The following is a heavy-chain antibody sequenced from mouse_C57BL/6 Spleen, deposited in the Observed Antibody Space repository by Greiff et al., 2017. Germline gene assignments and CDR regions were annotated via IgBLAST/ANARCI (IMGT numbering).Heavy chain of an antibody. CDR2: IRNKANGYTT. V-gene: IGHV7-3*01. CDR3: ARYEGLLRYYAMDY. Sequence: EVMLVESGGGLVQPGGSLSLSCAASGFTFTDYYMSWVRQPPGKALEWLGFIRNKANGYTTEYSASVKGRFTISRDNSQSILYLQMNALRAEDSATYYCARYEGLLRYYAMDYWGQGTSVTVSS. CDR1: GFTFTDYY. J-gene: IGHJ4*01. D-gene: IGHD2-3*01.